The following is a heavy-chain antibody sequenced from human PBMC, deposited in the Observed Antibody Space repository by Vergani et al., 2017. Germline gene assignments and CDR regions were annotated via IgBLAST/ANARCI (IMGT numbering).Heavy chain of an antibody. V-gene: IGHV3-9*01. Sequence: EVQLVESGGGLVQPGRSLRLSCAASGFTFDDYAMHWVRQAPGKGLEWVSGISWNSGSIGYADTVKGRFTISRANAKNSLYLQMNSLRAEYTALYYCAKDSMYQLLYEGCIDYWGQGTLVTVSS. CDR2: ISWNSGSI. D-gene: IGHD2-2*02. CDR1: GFTFDDYA. CDR3: AKDSMYQLLYEGCIDY. J-gene: IGHJ4*02.